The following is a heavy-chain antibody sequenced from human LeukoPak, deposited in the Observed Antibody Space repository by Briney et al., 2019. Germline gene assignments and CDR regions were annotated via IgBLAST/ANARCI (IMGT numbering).Heavy chain of an antibody. CDR2: ISYDGSNK. CDR1: GFTFSSYA. CDR3: ARVSESGNSDY. V-gene: IGHV3-30-3*01. D-gene: IGHD4-23*01. Sequence: PGRSLRLSCAASGFTFSSYAMHWVRQAPGKGLEWVAVISYDGSNKYYADSVKGRFTISRDTSNNMLYLQMNSLRAEDTAVYYCARVSESGNSDYWGQGTLVTVSS. J-gene: IGHJ4*02.